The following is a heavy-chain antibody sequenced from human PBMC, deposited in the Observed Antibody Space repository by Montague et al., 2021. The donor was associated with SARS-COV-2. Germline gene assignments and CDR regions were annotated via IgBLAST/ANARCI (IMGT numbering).Heavy chain of an antibody. D-gene: IGHD3-9*01. Sequence: PALVKPTQTLTLTCNFSGFSLSTPNVGVGWIRQPPGKALEWLALIYSNDDKRYSPSLQSRLTITKDTSKNQVVLSLTNVDPVDTATYYCAHLIRYYDIFTGIPFDYWGQGTQVTVSS. CDR3: AHLIRYYDIFTGIPFDY. V-gene: IGHV2-5*01. CDR1: GFSLSTPNVG. J-gene: IGHJ4*02. CDR2: IYSNDDK.